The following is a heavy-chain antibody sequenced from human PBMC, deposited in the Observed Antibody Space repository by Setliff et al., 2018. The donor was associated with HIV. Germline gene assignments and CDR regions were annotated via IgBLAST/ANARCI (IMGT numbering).Heavy chain of an antibody. CDR3: ARSYNGVPWT. Sequence: LSLTCAVYGGSFSDYFWSWIRQPPGKRLEWIGEINHTGSTKYNPSLKSRVSISVDTSKNQFPLRLTSVTGADTAVYYCARSYNGVPWTWGQGMLVTVTS. J-gene: IGHJ5*02. V-gene: IGHV4-34*01. CDR2: INHTGST. D-gene: IGHD2-8*01. CDR1: GGSFSDYF.